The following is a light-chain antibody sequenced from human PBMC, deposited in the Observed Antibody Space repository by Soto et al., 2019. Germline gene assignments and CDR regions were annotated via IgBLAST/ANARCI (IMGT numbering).Light chain of an antibody. V-gene: IGLV1-47*01. CDR1: SSNIGSNY. J-gene: IGLJ1*01. CDR2: KNN. Sequence: QSVLTQPPSASGTPGQRVTLSCSGSSSNIGSNYVYWYQQLPGTAPKLLIYKNNQRPSGVPDRFSGSKSGTSASLAISGLLSEYEADYYCAAWDDSLSGYVFGTGTKLTVL. CDR3: AAWDDSLSGYV.